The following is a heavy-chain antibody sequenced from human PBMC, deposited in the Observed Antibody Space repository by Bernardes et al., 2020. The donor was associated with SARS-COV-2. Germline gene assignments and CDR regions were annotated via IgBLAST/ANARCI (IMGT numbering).Heavy chain of an antibody. CDR1: TGSFSGFH. V-gene: IGHV4-34*01. CDR3: PITNFGEDAFDI. Sequence: SQTMSLTCAVSTGSFSGFHSNCDRQSPMKGREWNGEINPGGNTNYNPSLMGRVTISVDTSKMQVSLTLRSVTAADTAVYYCPITNFGEDAFDIWDQGTMVTISS. D-gene: IGHD3-3*01. CDR2: INPGGNT. J-gene: IGHJ3*02.